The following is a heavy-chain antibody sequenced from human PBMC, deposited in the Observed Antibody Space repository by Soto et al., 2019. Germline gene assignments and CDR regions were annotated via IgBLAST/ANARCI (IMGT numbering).Heavy chain of an antibody. D-gene: IGHD7-27*01. CDR1: GFTFNTYD. V-gene: IGHV3-30*18. CDR2: ISSDGSNK. J-gene: IGHJ6*02. Sequence: PWGSLRLSCTASGFTFNTYDIHWVRQAPCKGLEWVALISSDGSNKYYADSVKGRFTISRDNFKSILYLQMNRLRPEDTAVYQRAKDLRTTISDSGMDVWGQGTTVTVSS. CDR3: AKDLRTTISDSGMDV.